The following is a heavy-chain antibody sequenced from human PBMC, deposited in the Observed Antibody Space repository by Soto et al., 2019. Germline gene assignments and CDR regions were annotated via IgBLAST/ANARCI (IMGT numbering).Heavy chain of an antibody. J-gene: IGHJ6*02. CDR2: ISWDGGST. CDR3: AKDIGCSSTSRYAEYYYGMDV. CDR1: GFTFDDYT. D-gene: IGHD2-2*01. Sequence: GGSLRLSCAASGFTFDDYTMHWVRQAPGKGLEWVSLISWDGGSTYYADSVKGRFTISRDNSKNSLYLQMNSLRTEDTALYYCAKDIGCSSTSRYAEYYYGMDVWGEGTTGTVSS. V-gene: IGHV3-43*01.